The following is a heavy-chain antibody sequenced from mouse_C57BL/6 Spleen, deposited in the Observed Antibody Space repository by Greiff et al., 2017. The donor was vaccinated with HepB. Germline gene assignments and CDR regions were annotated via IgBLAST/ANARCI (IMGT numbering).Heavy chain of an antibody. V-gene: IGHV1-39*01. J-gene: IGHJ1*03. CDR3: ASPSTVVARWYFDV. D-gene: IGHD1-1*01. CDR1: GYSFTDYN. CDR2: INPNYGTT. Sequence: VQLQQSGPELVKPGASVKISCKASGYSFTDYNMNWVKQSNGKSLEWIGVINPNYGTTSYNQKFKGKATLTVDQSSSTAYMQLNSLTSEDSAVYYCASPSTVVARWYFDVWGTGTTVTVSS.